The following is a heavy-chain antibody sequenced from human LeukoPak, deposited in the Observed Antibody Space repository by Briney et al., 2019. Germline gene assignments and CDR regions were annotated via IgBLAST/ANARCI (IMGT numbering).Heavy chain of an antibody. D-gene: IGHD2-15*01. CDR2: IGAYNGGT. Sequence: ASVKVSCKPSGYTFTSFGISWVRQAPGQGLEWMGWIGAYNGGTNYAQKFQGRVTMTTDTSTSTAYMDLRSLRSDDTAVYYCTRDHCRGDNCPSFDYWGQGTLVTVSS. V-gene: IGHV1-18*04. J-gene: IGHJ4*02. CDR1: GYTFTSFG. CDR3: TRDHCRGDNCPSFDY.